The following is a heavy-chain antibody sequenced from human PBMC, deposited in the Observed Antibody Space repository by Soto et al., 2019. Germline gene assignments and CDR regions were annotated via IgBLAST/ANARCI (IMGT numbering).Heavy chain of an antibody. CDR2: ISYDGSNK. V-gene: IGHV3-30*18. D-gene: IGHD3-22*01. Sequence: GGSLRLSCAASGFTFSSYGMHWVRQAPGKGLEWVAVISYDGSNKYYADSVKGRFTISRDNSKNTLYLQMNSLRAEDTAVYYCAKDLLYDSSGYYGMGGMDVWGQGTTVTV. CDR1: GFTFSSYG. CDR3: AKDLLYDSSGYYGMGGMDV. J-gene: IGHJ6*02.